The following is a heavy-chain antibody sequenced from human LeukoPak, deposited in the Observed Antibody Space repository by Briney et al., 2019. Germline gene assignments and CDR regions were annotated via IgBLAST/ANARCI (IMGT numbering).Heavy chain of an antibody. CDR1: GYTFTSYG. V-gene: IGHV1-18*01. D-gene: IGHD3-22*01. Sequence: ASVKVSRKASGYTFTSYGISWVRQAPGQGLEWMGWISAYNGNTNYAQKLQGRVTMTTDTSTSTAYMELRSLRSDDTAVYYCARRGAYYDSSGYYFLDYPYYFDYWGQGTLVTVSS. CDR2: ISAYNGNT. J-gene: IGHJ4*02. CDR3: ARRGAYYDSSGYYFLDYPYYFDY.